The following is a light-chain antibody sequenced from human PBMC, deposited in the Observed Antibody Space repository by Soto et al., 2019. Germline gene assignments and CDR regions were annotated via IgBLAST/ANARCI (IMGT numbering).Light chain of an antibody. CDR1: ISDVGSYNL. Sequence: QSALTQPASVSGSPGQSSTISCTGTISDVGSYNLVSWYQHHPCKAPKLMIYGSSKWPSGVSNRFSGSKSGNTASLTNYGLQADDEADYYCCSYAGSSTYVVGTGSKLTV. V-gene: IGLV2-23*01. CDR3: CSYAGSSTYV. CDR2: GSS. J-gene: IGLJ1*01.